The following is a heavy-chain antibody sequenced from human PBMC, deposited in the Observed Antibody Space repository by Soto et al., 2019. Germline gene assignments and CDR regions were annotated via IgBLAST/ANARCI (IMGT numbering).Heavy chain of an antibody. CDR2: IYGGGGTT. J-gene: IGHJ4*02. CDR1: GITFSNNA. D-gene: IGHD3-22*01. CDR3: AKGNYDASGGYYFFFPN. V-gene: IGHV3-23*01. Sequence: EVQLLESGGGLVQPGGSLRLSCVASGITFSNNAMSWVRQAPGKGLEWVSTIYGGGGTTYYADSVKGRFTISRDNSKNPLNPQRSSLKAADTAVYDCAKGNYDASGGYYFFFPNWGQGTLVIVSS.